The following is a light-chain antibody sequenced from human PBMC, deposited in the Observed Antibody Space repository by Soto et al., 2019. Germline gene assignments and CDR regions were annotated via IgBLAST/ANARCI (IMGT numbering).Light chain of an antibody. J-gene: IGKJ1*01. V-gene: IGKV1-39*01. CDR3: QHYNSYSEA. CDR1: QSISSY. Sequence: DIQMTQSPSSLSAPVGDRVTITCRASQSISSYLNWYQQKPGKAPKLLIYAASSLQSGVPSRFSGSGSGTDFTLTISSLQPEDFATYYCQHYNSYSEAFGQGTKVELK. CDR2: AAS.